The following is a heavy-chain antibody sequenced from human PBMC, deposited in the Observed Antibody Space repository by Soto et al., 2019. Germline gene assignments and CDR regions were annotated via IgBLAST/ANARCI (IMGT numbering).Heavy chain of an antibody. J-gene: IGHJ4*02. CDR2: ISAYNGNT. V-gene: IGHV1-18*04. Sequence: ASVKVSGKASGYTFTSYGISWVRQAPGQGLEWMGWISAYNGNTNYAQKLQGRVTMTTDTSTSTAYMELRSLRSDDTAVYYCARGGFYNWNNYYFDYWGQGTLVTVSS. CDR3: ARGGFYNWNNYYFDY. CDR1: GYTFTSYG. D-gene: IGHD1-20*01.